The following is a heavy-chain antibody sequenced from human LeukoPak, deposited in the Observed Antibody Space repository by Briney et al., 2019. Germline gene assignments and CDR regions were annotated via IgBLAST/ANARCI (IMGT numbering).Heavy chain of an antibody. V-gene: IGHV3-7*01. CDR1: GFTFSSYC. J-gene: IGHJ4*02. D-gene: IGHD3-22*01. CDR3: ARDSVSSGYYFDY. Sequence: PGGSLRLSCAASGFTFSSYCMSWLRQAPGKGVELVANIKQDGSEKYYVDSVKGRFTISRDNAKNSLYLQMNSLRAEDTAVYYCARDSVSSGYYFDYWGQGTLVTVSS. CDR2: IKQDGSEK.